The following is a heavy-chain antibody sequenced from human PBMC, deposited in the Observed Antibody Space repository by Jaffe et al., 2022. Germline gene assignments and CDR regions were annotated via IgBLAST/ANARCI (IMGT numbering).Heavy chain of an antibody. CDR1: GFTFGDYA. CDR2: IRSKAYGGTT. D-gene: IGHD6-19*01. J-gene: IGHJ4*02. V-gene: IGHV3-49*04. CDR3: TREKRGYSSGWYVS. Sequence: EVQLVESGGGLVQPGRSLRLSCTASGFTFGDYAMSWVRQAPGKGLEWVGFIRSKAYGGTTEYAASVKGRFTISRDDSKSIAYLQMNSLKTEDTAVYYCTREKRGYSSGWYVSWGQGTLVTVSS.